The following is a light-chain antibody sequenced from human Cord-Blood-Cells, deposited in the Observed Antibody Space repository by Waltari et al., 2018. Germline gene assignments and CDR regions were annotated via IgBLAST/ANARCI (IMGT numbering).Light chain of an antibody. CDR1: SSDVGGYNH. J-gene: IGLJ3*02. Sequence: QSALTQPASVSGSPGHSITIPCTGTSSDVGGYNHVPWYQQHPGKAPKLMIYDVSKRPSGVSNRFSGSKSGNTASLTISGLQAEDEADYYCSSYTSSSTLVFGGGTKLTVL. V-gene: IGLV2-14*01. CDR2: DVS. CDR3: SSYTSSSTLV.